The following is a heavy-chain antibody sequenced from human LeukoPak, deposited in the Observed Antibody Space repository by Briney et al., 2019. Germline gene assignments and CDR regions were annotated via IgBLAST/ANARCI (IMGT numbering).Heavy chain of an antibody. J-gene: IGHJ4*02. CDR1: GYTFTGYY. Sequence: ASVKVSCKASGYTFTGYYMHWVRQAPGQGLEWMGWINPNSGGTNYAQKFQGRVTMTRDTSISTGYMELSRLRSDDTAVYYCARGDHYDVLTGFQTPSHLSDYWGQGTLVTVSS. CDR3: ARGDHYDVLTGFQTPSHLSDY. V-gene: IGHV1-2*02. CDR2: INPNSGGT. D-gene: IGHD3-9*01.